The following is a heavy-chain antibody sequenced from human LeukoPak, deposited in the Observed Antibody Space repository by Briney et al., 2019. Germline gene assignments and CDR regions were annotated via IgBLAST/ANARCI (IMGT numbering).Heavy chain of an antibody. CDR1: GFTFSSYW. CDR2: IKQDGSEK. J-gene: IGHJ6*03. Sequence: SGGSLRLSCAASGFTFSSYWMSWVRQAPGKGLEWVANIKQDGSEKYYVDSVKGRFTISRDNAKRSLYLQMNSLRAEDTAVFYCARGVDYHYYYYMDFWGKGTTVTVSS. CDR3: ARGVDYHYYYYMDF. V-gene: IGHV3-7*01.